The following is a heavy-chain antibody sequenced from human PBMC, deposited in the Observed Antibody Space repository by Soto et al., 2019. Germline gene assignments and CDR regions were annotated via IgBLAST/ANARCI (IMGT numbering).Heavy chain of an antibody. V-gene: IGHV3-30-3*01. CDR1: GFTFSSYA. CDR2: ISYDGSNK. Sequence: QVQLVESGGGVVQPGRSLRLSCAASGFTFSSYAMHWVRQAPGKGLEWVAVISYDGSNKYYADSVKGRFTISRDNSKNTLYLQMNSLRAEDTAVYYCARGRILRYFDWLLYPPYFDSWGQGTLVTVSS. D-gene: IGHD3-9*01. J-gene: IGHJ4*02. CDR3: ARGRILRYFDWLLYPPYFDS.